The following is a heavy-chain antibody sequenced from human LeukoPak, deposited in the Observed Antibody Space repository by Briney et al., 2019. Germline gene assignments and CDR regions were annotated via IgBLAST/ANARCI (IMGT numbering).Heavy chain of an antibody. CDR2: TYYRSKWYT. CDR1: GDTVSSNSAA. Sequence: SQTLSLTCAISGDTVSSNSAAWNWIRQSPSRGLEWLGRTYYRSKWYTDYAESVKSRITINPDTSKNQFSLQLNSVTPEDSAVYYCARGYFLRGLRGNWFDPWGQGTLVTVSS. V-gene: IGHV6-1*01. CDR3: ARGYFLRGLRGNWFDP. J-gene: IGHJ5*02. D-gene: IGHD4-17*01.